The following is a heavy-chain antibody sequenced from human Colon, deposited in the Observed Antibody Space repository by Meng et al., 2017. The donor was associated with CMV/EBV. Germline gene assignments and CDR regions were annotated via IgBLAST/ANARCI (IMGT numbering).Heavy chain of an antibody. CDR3: ARSPLPAALNWFDP. CDR2: IIPIFGTP. CDR1: GGPFNSNA. J-gene: IGHJ5*02. V-gene: IGHV1-69*01. D-gene: IGHD2-2*01. Sequence: KTPGGPFNSNAISWVRQAPGQGLEWMGGIIPIFGTPEYAQKFQGRVTITADESTSTTYMELNSLTSDDTAVYYCARSPLPAALNWFDPWGQGTLVTVSS.